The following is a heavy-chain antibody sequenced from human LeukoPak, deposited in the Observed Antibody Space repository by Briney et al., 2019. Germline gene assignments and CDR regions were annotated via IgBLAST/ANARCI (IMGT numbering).Heavy chain of an antibody. D-gene: IGHD2-2*01. V-gene: IGHV4-59*01. Sequence: KASETLSLTCTVSGDSISSYYWSWIRQPPGKGLEWIGYIYYTGNTNYNPSLKSRVTISLDTPKNQFSLKLSSVTAADTAVYYCARGLWGVPAAIFYFYMDVWGKGTTVTVSS. CDR3: ARGLWGVPAAIFYFYMDV. J-gene: IGHJ6*03. CDR1: GDSISSYY. CDR2: IYYTGNT.